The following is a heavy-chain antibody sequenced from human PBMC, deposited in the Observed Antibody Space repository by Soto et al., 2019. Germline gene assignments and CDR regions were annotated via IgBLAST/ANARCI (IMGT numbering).Heavy chain of an antibody. D-gene: IGHD3-22*01. CDR2: IYFSGTT. V-gene: IGHV4-31*03. CDR3: ATRDRSGFSYWLDT. J-gene: IGHJ5*02. Sequence: PSETLSLTCTVSGCSISSGDYNWVWIRQHPGKGLESIGTIYFSGTTYYNPSRKSRVTISVDTSKSQFSLKLSSATAADTAVYYCATRDRSGFSYWLDTWGQGTLVTVSS. CDR1: GCSISSGDYN.